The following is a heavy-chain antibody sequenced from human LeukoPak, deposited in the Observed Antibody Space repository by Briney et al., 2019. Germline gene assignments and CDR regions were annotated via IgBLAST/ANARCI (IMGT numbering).Heavy chain of an antibody. V-gene: IGHV3-23*01. CDR3: AKDGLQQLVLFYYYYGMDV. CDR2: ISGSGGST. D-gene: IGHD6-13*01. J-gene: IGHJ6*02. Sequence: GGSLRLSCVVSGITLSNYGMSWVRQAPGKGVEGVSAISGSGGSTYYADSVKGGFTSSRDNSKNTLYLQMNSLRAENTVVYYCAKDGLQQLVLFYYYYGMDVWGQGTTVTVSS. CDR1: GITLSNYG.